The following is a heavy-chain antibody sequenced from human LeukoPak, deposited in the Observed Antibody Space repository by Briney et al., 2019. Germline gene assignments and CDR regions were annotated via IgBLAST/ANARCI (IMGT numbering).Heavy chain of an antibody. CDR1: GFTFSSYA. J-gene: IGHJ4*02. Sequence: GGSLRLSCAASGFTFSSYAMSWVRQAPGKGLEWVSAISGSGGSTYYADSVKGRFTISRDNSKNTLYLQMNSLRAEDTAVYYCAKDLLPASKYSSGWYDGDYFDYWGQGTLVTVSS. V-gene: IGHV3-23*01. CDR3: AKDLLPASKYSSGWYDGDYFDY. CDR2: ISGSGGST. D-gene: IGHD6-19*01.